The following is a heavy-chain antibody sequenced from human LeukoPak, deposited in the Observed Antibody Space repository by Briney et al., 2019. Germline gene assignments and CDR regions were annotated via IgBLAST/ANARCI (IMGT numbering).Heavy chain of an antibody. CDR1: GGTFSSYA. CDR3: AAPPPGYSFSNHYYYMDV. V-gene: IGHV1-69*06. Sequence: GSSVKVSCKASGGTFSSYAISWVRQAPGQGLEWMGRIIPIFGTANYAQKFQGRVTITADKSTSTAYMELSSLRFDDTAIYYCAAPPPGYSFSNHYYYMDVWGKGTTVTVSS. J-gene: IGHJ6*03. D-gene: IGHD1-1*01. CDR2: IIPIFGTA.